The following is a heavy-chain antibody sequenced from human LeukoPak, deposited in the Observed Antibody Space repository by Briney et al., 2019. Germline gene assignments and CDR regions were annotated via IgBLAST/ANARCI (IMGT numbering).Heavy chain of an antibody. D-gene: IGHD3-10*01. J-gene: IGHJ5*02. CDR1: GFTFSDHY. V-gene: IGHV1-2*02. CDR3: ATSGYYGSGRHNYNWFDP. Sequence: GASVKVSCKCPGFTFSDHYIHWVRQAPGQGLEWMAYINPHSTYGSFAEKFQGRVTMTRDTSISTAYMELSRLRSDDTAVYYCATSGYYGSGRHNYNWFDPWGQGTLVTVSS. CDR2: INPHSTYG.